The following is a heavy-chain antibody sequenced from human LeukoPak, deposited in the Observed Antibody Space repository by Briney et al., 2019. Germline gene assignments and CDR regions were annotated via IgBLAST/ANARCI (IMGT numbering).Heavy chain of an antibody. Sequence: PSETLSLTCAVYGGSFRGYYWSWIRQPPGKGLDWIGEINHSGSTNYNPSLKSRVTISVDTSKNQFSLKLSSVTAADTAVYYCARDMVRGNWFDPWGQGTLVTVSS. J-gene: IGHJ5*02. CDR2: INHSGST. CDR1: GGSFRGYY. V-gene: IGHV4-34*01. D-gene: IGHD3-10*01. CDR3: ARDMVRGNWFDP.